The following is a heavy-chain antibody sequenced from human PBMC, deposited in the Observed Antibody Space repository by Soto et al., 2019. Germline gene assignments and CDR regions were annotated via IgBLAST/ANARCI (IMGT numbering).Heavy chain of an antibody. CDR2: INGVGTYT. CDR1: GFTFSNYW. CDR3: VRDFISSDF. V-gene: IGHV3-74*01. J-gene: IGHJ4*02. Sequence: EVQLVESGGGSAQPGGSLRLSCAASGFTFSNYWIHWVRQAPGKGPMWVSRINGVGTYTNYADSVRGRFSISRDNSENTVYLLMNSLRAEDPAMYFCVRDFISSDFWGEGSPVNVSA. D-gene: IGHD2-2*01.